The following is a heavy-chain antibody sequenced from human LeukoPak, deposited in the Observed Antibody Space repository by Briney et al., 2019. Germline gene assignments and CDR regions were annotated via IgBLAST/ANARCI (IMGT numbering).Heavy chain of an antibody. CDR2: ISYEGSNK. J-gene: IGHJ4*02. CDR3: AKDIALYCGGDCYHDY. Sequence: GGSLRLSCAASGFTFSSYGMHWVRQAPGKGLEWVAVISYEGSNKYYADSLKGRFTISRDNSKNTLYLQMNSLRAEDTAVYYCAKDIALYCGGDCYHDYWGQGTLVTVSS. V-gene: IGHV3-30*18. D-gene: IGHD2-21*02. CDR1: GFTFSSYG.